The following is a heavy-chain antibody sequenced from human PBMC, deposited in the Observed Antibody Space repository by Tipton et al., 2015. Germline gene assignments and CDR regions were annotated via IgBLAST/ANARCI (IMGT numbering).Heavy chain of an antibody. CDR1: GGSFSNDY. V-gene: IGHV4-34*01. J-gene: IGHJ2*01. Sequence: TLSLTCTVYGGSFSNDYWSWIRQPPGKGLEWIGEINDSGSTNYNPSLKSRLTISLDTSKNQFSLKMSSVTAADTAVYYCARDRYYHSRGMDYWYFDLWGRGTLVTVSS. CDR3: ARDRYYHSRGMDYWYFDL. D-gene: IGHD3-22*01. CDR2: INDSGST.